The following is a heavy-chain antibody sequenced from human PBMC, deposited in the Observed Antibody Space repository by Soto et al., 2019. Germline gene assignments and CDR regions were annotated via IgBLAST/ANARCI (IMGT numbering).Heavy chain of an antibody. Sequence: QVQLVQSGAEVKKPGASVKVSCKASGYTFTSYAMHWVRQAPGQRLEWMGWINAGNGNTKYSQKLQGRVTITRDTSASTAYMGLSSLRSEDTAVYYCARSIVVVTALDYWGQGTLVTVSS. D-gene: IGHD2-21*02. J-gene: IGHJ4*02. CDR2: INAGNGNT. CDR3: ARSIVVVTALDY. V-gene: IGHV1-3*01. CDR1: GYTFTSYA.